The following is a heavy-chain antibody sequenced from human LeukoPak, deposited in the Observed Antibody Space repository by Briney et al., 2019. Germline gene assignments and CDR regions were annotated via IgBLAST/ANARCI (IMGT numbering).Heavy chain of an antibody. Sequence: PSETLSLTCAVYGGSFSYYYWSWIRQPPGKTLEWIGEINHNGSTNYNPSLKSRVTISVDTSKNQFSLKLSSVTAADTAVYYCAIRKYYDILTGYRKIPTSGFDPWGQGTLVTVYS. V-gene: IGHV4-34*01. J-gene: IGHJ5*02. CDR2: INHNGST. D-gene: IGHD3-9*01. CDR1: GGSFSYYY. CDR3: AIRKYYDILTGYRKIPTSGFDP.